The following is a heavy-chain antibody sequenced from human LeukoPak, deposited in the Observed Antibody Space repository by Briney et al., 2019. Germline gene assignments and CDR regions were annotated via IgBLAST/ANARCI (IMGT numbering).Heavy chain of an antibody. D-gene: IGHD3-22*01. CDR1: GYTFTSYG. Sequence: ASVKVSCKASGYTFTSYGISWVRQAHGQGHEWMGWISAYNGNTNYAQKLQGRVTMPTDTSTSTAYMELRSLRSDDTAVYYCAIFREYYYDSSGYGFGAFDIWGQGTMVTVSS. V-gene: IGHV1-18*01. CDR3: AIFREYYYDSSGYGFGAFDI. J-gene: IGHJ3*02. CDR2: ISAYNGNT.